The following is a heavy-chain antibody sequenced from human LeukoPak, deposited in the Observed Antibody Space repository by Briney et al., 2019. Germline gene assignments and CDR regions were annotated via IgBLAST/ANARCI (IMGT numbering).Heavy chain of an antibody. J-gene: IGHJ6*02. CDR3: ARTGDPMNPYYYGSGSYPDYYGMDV. Sequence: PGGSLRLSCAASGFTVSSNYMSWVRQAPGKGLEWVSVIYSGGSTYYADSVKGRFTISRDNSKNTLYLQMNSLRAEDTAVYYCARTGDPMNPYYYGSGSYPDYYGMDVWGQGTTVTVSS. D-gene: IGHD3-10*01. CDR1: GFTVSSNY. V-gene: IGHV3-53*01. CDR2: IYSGGST.